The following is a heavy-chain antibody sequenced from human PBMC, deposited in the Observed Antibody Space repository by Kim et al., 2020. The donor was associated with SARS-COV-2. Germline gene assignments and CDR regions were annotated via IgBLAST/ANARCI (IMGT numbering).Heavy chain of an antibody. D-gene: IGHD6-13*01. CDR3: ARMYSSSWFDY. J-gene: IGHJ4*02. CDR2: T. Sequence: TNNTPTLKGRGTISVDTSKNPFSLKLSSVTAADTAVYYCARMYSSSWFDYWGQGTLVTVSS. V-gene: IGHV4-4*09.